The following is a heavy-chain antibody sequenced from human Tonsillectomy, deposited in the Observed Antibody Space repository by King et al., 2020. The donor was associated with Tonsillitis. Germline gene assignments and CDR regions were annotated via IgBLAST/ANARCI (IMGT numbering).Heavy chain of an antibody. CDR2: IYYSGST. J-gene: IGHJ4*02. Sequence: QLQESGPGLVKPSQTLSLTCTVSGVSISSGGYYWSWIRQHPGKGLEWIGYIYYSGSTYYNPSLKSRVTISIDTSKNQFSLKLRSVTAADTAVYYCVSSTFDSSGYSVSYLDYWGQGTLVTVSS. V-gene: IGHV4-31*03. CDR1: GVSISSGGYY. D-gene: IGHD3-22*01. CDR3: VSSTFDSSGYSVSYLDY.